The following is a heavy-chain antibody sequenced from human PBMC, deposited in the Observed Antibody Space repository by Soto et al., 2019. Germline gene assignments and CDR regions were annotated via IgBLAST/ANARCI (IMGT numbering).Heavy chain of an antibody. CDR1: GGSISSYY. CDR3: ARALRSKPPYYYYYYMDV. D-gene: IGHD3-10*01. J-gene: IGHJ6*03. V-gene: IGHV4-59*01. Sequence: SETLSLTCTVSGGSISSYYWSWIRQPPGKGLEWIGYIYYSGSTNYNPSLKSRVTISVDTSKNQFSLKLSSVTAAETAVYYCARALRSKPPYYYYYYMDVWGKGTTVTVSS. CDR2: IYYSGST.